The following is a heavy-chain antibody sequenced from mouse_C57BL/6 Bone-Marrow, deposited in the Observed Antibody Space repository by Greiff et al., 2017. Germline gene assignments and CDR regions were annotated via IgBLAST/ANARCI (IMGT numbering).Heavy chain of an antibody. CDR1: GYTFTDYY. CDR3: ARGDYGSSYWYVDV. Sequence: QVQLKQSGAELVRPGASVQLSCKASGYTFTDYYINWVKQRPGQGLEWIARIYPGSGNTYDNEKFKGKAKLTAEKSSSTAYMQLSSLTSEDSAVYFCARGDYGSSYWYVDVWGTGTTVTVSS. CDR2: IYPGSGNT. V-gene: IGHV1-76*01. J-gene: IGHJ1*03. D-gene: IGHD1-1*01.